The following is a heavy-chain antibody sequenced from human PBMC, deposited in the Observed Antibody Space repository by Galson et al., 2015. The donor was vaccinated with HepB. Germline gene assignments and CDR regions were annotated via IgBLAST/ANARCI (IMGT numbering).Heavy chain of an antibody. CDR1: GFTLSSYA. CDR2: ISYGGSNK. Sequence: SLRLSCAVSGFTLSSYAMHWVRQAPGKGLEWVAVISYGGSNKYYADSVKGRFTISRDNSKNTLYLQMNSLRPEDTAVYACARDQAPYSSGCFDSWGQGTLVTVSS. D-gene: IGHD6-19*01. J-gene: IGHJ4*02. V-gene: IGHV3-30-3*01. CDR3: ARDQAPYSSGCFDS.